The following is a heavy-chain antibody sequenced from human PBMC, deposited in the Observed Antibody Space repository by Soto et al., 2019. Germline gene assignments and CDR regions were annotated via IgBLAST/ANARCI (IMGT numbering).Heavy chain of an antibody. Sequence: VGSLRLSCPASGFTFSSYAMSWVRQAPGKGLEWVSAISGSGGSTYYADSVKGRFTISRDNSKNTLYLQMNSLIAEDTAVYSCASGAGADHRDVWGQGTTVTVSS. J-gene: IGHJ6*02. V-gene: IGHV3-23*01. CDR1: GFTFSSYA. CDR3: ASGAGADHRDV. CDR2: ISGSGGST. D-gene: IGHD6-13*01.